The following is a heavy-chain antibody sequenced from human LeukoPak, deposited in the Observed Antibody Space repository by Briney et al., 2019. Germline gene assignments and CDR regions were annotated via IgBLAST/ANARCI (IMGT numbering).Heavy chain of an antibody. CDR3: ARVWAQDPKRAFDI. CDR1: GYSISSGYY. V-gene: IGHV4-38-2*01. D-gene: IGHD3-16*01. CDR2: IHHSGST. J-gene: IGHJ3*02. Sequence: SETLSLTCAVSGYSISSGYYWGWIRQSPGRGLEWIGTIHHSGSTYYNPSLKSRVTISVDTSKNQFALKLSSVTAADTAGYYCARVWAQDPKRAFDIWGQGTMVTVSS.